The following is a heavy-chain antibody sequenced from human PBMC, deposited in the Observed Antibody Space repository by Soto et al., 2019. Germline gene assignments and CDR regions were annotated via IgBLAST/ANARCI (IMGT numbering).Heavy chain of an antibody. CDR1: GFIFSNYG. J-gene: IGHJ5*02. CDR2: IWSDGSKR. Sequence: GGSLRLSCAASGFIFSNYGFHWVRQAPGKGLEWVAVIWSDGSKRYYADSVKGRFTISRDISKNTLYLQMNSLRAEDTAVYYCARDIRGRTNWFDPWGQGTLVTVSS. V-gene: IGHV3-33*01. CDR3: ARDIRGRTNWFDP. D-gene: IGHD1-20*01.